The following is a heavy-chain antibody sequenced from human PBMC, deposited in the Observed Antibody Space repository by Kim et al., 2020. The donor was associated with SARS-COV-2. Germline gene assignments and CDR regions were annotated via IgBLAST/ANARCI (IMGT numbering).Heavy chain of an antibody. CDR3: ARDPGLGRSGYDYYYYYYGMDV. CDR2: IYYSGST. V-gene: IGHV4-39*07. Sequence: SETLSLTCTVSGGSISSSSYYWGWIRQPPGKGLEWIGSIYYSGSTYYNPSLKSRVTISVDTSKNQFSLKLSSVTAADTAVYYCARDPGLGRSGYDYYYYYYGMDVWGQGTTVTVSS. CDR1: GGSISSSSYY. J-gene: IGHJ6*02. D-gene: IGHD5-12*01.